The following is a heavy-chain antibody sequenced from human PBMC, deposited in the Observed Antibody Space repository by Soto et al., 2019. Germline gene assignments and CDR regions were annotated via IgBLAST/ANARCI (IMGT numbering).Heavy chain of an antibody. CDR3: ARVGPYYYYMDV. V-gene: IGHV4-31*03. Sequence: SETLSLTCTVSGGSISSGGYYWSWISQHPGKGLEWIGYIYYSGSTYYNPSLKSRVTISVDTSKNQFSLKLSSVTAADTAVYYCARVGPYYYYMDVWGKGTTVTVSS. CDR2: IYYSGST. J-gene: IGHJ6*03. CDR1: GGSISSGGYY. D-gene: IGHD1-26*01.